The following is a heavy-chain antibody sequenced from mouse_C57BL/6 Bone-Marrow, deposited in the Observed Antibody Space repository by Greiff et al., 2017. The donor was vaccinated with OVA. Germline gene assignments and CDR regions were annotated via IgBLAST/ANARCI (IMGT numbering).Heavy chain of an antibody. D-gene: IGHD1-1*01. Sequence: VQLQESGPELVKPGASVKISCKASGYAFSSSWMNWVKQRPGKGLEWIGRIYPGDGDTNYNGKFKGKATLTADKSSSTAYMQLSSLTSEDSAVYFCARRGLYYYGSSYGLDYWGQGTTLTVSS. V-gene: IGHV1-82*01. J-gene: IGHJ2*01. CDR2: IYPGDGDT. CDR1: GYAFSSSW. CDR3: ARRGLYYYGSSYGLDY.